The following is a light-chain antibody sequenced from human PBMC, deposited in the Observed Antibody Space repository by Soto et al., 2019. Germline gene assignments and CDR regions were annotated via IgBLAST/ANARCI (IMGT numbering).Light chain of an antibody. CDR2: SHN. CDR3: AAWDDSLNGYV. J-gene: IGLJ1*01. V-gene: IGLV1-44*01. Sequence: QSVLTQPPSASGTPGQRVTISCSGGSSNIGSNTVNWFLQLPGTAPKLLIYSHNQRPSGVPDRFSASKSGTSASLAISGLQSEDEADYYCAAWDDSLNGYVFGTGTQLTVL. CDR1: SSNIGSNT.